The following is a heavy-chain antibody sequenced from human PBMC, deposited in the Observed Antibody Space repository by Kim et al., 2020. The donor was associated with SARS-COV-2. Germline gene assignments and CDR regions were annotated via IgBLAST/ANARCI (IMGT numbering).Heavy chain of an antibody. CDR2: ISGSGGST. CDR3: AKDRPFAGFDWLPTDAFDI. CDR1: GFTFSSYA. Sequence: GGSLRLSCAASGFTFSSYAMSWVRQAPGKGLEWVSAISGSGGSTYYADSVKGRFTISRDNSKNTLYLQMNSLRAEDTAVYYCAKDRPFAGFDWLPTDAFDIWGQGTMVTVSS. V-gene: IGHV3-23*01. J-gene: IGHJ3*02. D-gene: IGHD3-9*01.